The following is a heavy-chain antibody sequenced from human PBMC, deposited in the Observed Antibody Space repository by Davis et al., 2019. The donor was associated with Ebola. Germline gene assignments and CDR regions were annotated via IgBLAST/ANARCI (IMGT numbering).Heavy chain of an antibody. V-gene: IGHV4-4*02. D-gene: IGHD3-3*01. CDR3: ARARIGGLSWFDP. CDR2: IYHSGSA. J-gene: IGHJ5*02. Sequence: PSETLSLTCAVSGGSVSSSNWWNWVRQPPGKGLEWIGEIYHSGSANYNPSLKSRVTMSVDKSKNQVSLNLSSVTAADTAVYYCARARIGGLSWFDPWGQGTLVTVSS. CDR1: GGSVSSSNW.